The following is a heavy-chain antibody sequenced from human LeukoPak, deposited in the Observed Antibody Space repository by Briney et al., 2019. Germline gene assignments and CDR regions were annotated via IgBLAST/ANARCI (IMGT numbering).Heavy chain of an antibody. CDR3: ASGYRSGPICA. D-gene: IGHD3-16*02. V-gene: IGHV3-48*01. Sequence: GGSLRLSCAASGFTFSIYGISWVRQAPGKGLEWVSYISSSGGNSYHADSVKGRFSISRDNSKNSLYLQMNSLTAEDTAMYFCASGYRSGPICAWGQGTLVTVSS. J-gene: IGHJ4*02. CDR1: GFTFSIYG. CDR2: ISSSGGNS.